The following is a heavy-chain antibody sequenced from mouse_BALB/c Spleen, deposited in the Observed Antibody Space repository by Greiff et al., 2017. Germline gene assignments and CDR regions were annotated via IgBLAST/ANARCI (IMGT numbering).Heavy chain of an antibody. CDR2: ISSGSSTI. D-gene: IGHD1-1*02. J-gene: IGHJ2*01. CDR1: GFTFSSFG. V-gene: IGHV5-17*02. CDR3: ARGIGNYFDY. Sequence: EVKVVESGGGLVQPGGSRKLSCAASGFTFSSFGMHWVRQAPEKGLEWVAYISSGSSTIYYADTVKGRFTISRDNPKNTLFLQMTSLRSEDTAMYYCARGIGNYFDYWGQGTTLTVSS.